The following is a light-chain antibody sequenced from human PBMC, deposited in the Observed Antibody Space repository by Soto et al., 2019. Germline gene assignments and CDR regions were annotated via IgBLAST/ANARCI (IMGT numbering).Light chain of an antibody. J-gene: IGKJ4*01. V-gene: IGKV3-20*01. CDR3: QRYGSSPPLT. CDR1: QSVTSSY. Sequence: EIVLMQSPGTLSLSPGERATLSCRASQSVTSSYLAWYQQKPGQAPRLLIDGASRRATGIPDRFSGSGSGTDFTLTISRLEPEDFAVDYCQRYGSSPPLTFGGGTKVEIK. CDR2: GAS.